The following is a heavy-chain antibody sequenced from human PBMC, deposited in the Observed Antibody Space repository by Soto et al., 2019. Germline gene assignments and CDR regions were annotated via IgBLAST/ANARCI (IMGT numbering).Heavy chain of an antibody. CDR2: ISGSGGST. Sequence: EVQLLESGGGLVQPGGSLRLSCAASGFTFSSYAMSWVRQAPGKGLEWVSAISGSGGSTYYADSVKGRFTISRDNSKNTLYLQMNSLRAEDTAVYYCAKADRIVVVIGDRFDPWGQGTLVTVSS. CDR3: AKADRIVVVIGDRFDP. D-gene: IGHD3-22*01. CDR1: GFTFSSYA. J-gene: IGHJ5*02. V-gene: IGHV3-23*01.